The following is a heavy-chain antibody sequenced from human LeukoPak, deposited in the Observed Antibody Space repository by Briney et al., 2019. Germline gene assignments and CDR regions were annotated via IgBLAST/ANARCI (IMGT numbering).Heavy chain of an antibody. CDR3: AAQKAGPHFDR. V-gene: IGHV4-59*07. CDR1: IRLISSYY. Sequence: SDPLTLPCTVCIRLISSYYWRCIPHPPGKTLEWIGYKYYSGCPNLNPSLKSPVTISVDTSQNQSSLKLSCVSAAVTDVYYCAAQKAGPHFDRWGRGTLVTVS. J-gene: IGHJ2*01. CDR2: KYYSGCP.